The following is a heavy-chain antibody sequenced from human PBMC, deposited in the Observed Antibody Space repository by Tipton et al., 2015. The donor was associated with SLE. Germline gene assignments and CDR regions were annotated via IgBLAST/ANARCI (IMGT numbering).Heavy chain of an antibody. Sequence: TLSLTCTVSGGSISSYYWSWIRQPPGKGLEWIGYIYYSGSTNYNPSLKSRVTISVDTSKNQSSLKLSSVTAADTAVYYCARGGSSDAFDIWGQGTMVTVSS. J-gene: IGHJ3*02. CDR2: IYYSGST. CDR3: ARGGSSDAFDI. CDR1: GGSISSYY. D-gene: IGHD1-26*01. V-gene: IGHV4-59*01.